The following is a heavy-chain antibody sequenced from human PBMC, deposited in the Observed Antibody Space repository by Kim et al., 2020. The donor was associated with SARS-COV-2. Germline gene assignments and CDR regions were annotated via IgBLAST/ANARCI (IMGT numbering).Heavy chain of an antibody. D-gene: IGHD6-13*01. CDR1: GFTFSSYE. CDR2: ISSSGSTI. V-gene: IGHV3-48*03. Sequence: GGSLRLSCAASGFTFSSYEMNWVRQAPGKGLEWVSYISSSGSTIYYADSVKGRFTISRDNAKNSLYLQMNSLRAEDTAVYYCARDGREWSSWYDNYYYYYYGMDVWGQGTTVTVSS. J-gene: IGHJ6*02. CDR3: ARDGREWSSWYDNYYYYYYGMDV.